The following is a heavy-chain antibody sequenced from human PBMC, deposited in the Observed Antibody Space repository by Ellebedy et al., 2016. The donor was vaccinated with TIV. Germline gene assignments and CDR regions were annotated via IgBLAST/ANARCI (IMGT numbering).Heavy chain of an antibody. D-gene: IGHD1-26*01. CDR1: GGSVSSGSYY. Sequence: PETLSLTXTVSGGSVSSGSYYWSWIRQPPGKGLEWFGFIYYSGSTNYNPSLKSRVTISVDTSKNQFSLKLSSVTAADTAVYYCARSVGATDYWGQGTLVTVSS. V-gene: IGHV4-61*01. CDR2: IYYSGST. CDR3: ARSVGATDY. J-gene: IGHJ4*02.